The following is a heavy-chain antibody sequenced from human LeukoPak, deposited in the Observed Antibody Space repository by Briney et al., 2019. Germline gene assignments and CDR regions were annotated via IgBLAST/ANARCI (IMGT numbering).Heavy chain of an antibody. D-gene: IGHD5-18*01. J-gene: IGHJ4*02. CDR2: ISGSSSYI. CDR3: ARGGGYSYGSFDY. Sequence: GGSLRLSCAASGFTFSSYSMNWVRQAPGKGLEWVSFISGSSSYIYYADSVRGRFSISRDNAKNTLYLQMNSLRAEDTAVYYCARGGGYSYGSFDYWGQGTLVTVSS. CDR1: GFTFSSYS. V-gene: IGHV3-21*01.